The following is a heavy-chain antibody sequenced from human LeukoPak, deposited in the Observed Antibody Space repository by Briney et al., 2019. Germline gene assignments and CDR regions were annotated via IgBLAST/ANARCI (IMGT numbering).Heavy chain of an antibody. CDR1: GYTFTSYG. V-gene: IGHV1-18*01. J-gene: IGHJ4*02. CDR2: ISAHNGNT. CDR3: ARGYYCSGGSCYSGCFDN. D-gene: IGHD2-15*01. Sequence: ASVKVSCKASGYTFTSYGISWVRQAPGQGLEWMGWISAHNGNTKYAQKLQGRATMTTDTSTSTAYMELRNLRSDDTALYYCARGYYCSGGSCYSGCFDNWGQGTLVTVSS.